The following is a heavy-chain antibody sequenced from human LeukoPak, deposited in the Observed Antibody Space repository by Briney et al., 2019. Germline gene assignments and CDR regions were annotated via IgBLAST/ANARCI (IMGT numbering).Heavy chain of an antibody. CDR1: GFTFSGSA. CDR2: IRSKANSYAT. V-gene: IGHV3-73*01. Sequence: GGSLKLSCAASGFTFSGSAMHWVRQASGKGLEWAGRIRSKANSYATAYAASVKGRFTISRDDSKNTAYLQMNSLKTEDTAVYYCTRSEIGYSYGSDWFDLWGQGTLVTVSS. J-gene: IGHJ5*02. D-gene: IGHD5-18*01. CDR3: TRSEIGYSYGSDWFDL.